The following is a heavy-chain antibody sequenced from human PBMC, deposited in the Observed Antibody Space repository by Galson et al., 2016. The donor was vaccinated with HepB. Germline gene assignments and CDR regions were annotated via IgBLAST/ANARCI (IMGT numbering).Heavy chain of an antibody. CDR1: GGSLTRYY. Sequence: SETLSLTCNVSGGSLTRYYWGWVRQPPGKRLEWIGYLYYNGATSYNPSLQSRVTLSVDTSNSPFSLRLTSVTAADTAVYFCASHPFRAGGGYYSRMDYWGPGTLVPVSS. V-gene: IGHV4-59*08. CDR3: ASHPFRAGGGYYSRMDY. CDR2: LYYNGAT. D-gene: IGHD6-25*01. J-gene: IGHJ4*02.